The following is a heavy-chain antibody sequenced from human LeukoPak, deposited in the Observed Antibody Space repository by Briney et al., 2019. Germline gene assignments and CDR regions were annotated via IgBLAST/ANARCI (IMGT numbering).Heavy chain of an antibody. V-gene: IGHV3-48*03. J-gene: IGHJ6*03. CDR1: GFTFSSYE. Sequence: QAGGSLRPSCAASGFTFSSYEMNWVRQAPGKGLEWVSYISSSGSTIYYADSVKGRFTISRDNAKNSLYLQMNSLRAEDTAVYYCARVGLIPGTYYYYYMDVWGKGTTVTISS. D-gene: IGHD1-26*01. CDR3: ARVGLIPGTYYYYYMDV. CDR2: ISSSGSTI.